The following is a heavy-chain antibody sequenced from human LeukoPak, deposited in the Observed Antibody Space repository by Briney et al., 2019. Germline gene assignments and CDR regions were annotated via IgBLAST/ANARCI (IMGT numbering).Heavy chain of an antibody. CDR3: SRKLGNAVEN. Sequence: GGSLRPSCAASGLAFSGSDMHWVRQASGNGLEWVGRIRSSPNNYPGAYAASVKGRLSLSRDDSNNIAYLQMNRLKSDHTAVYYCSRKLGNAVENWGQGVLVIVSS. D-gene: IGHD7-27*01. CDR1: GLAFSGSD. CDR2: IRSSPNNYPG. V-gene: IGHV3-73*01. J-gene: IGHJ4*02.